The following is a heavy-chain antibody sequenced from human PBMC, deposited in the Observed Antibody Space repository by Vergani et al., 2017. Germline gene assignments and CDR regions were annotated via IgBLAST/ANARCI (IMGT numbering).Heavy chain of an antibody. D-gene: IGHD1-26*01. V-gene: IGHV4-30-4*08. CDR1: GGSISSGDYH. Sequence: QVQLQESGPGLVKPSQTLSLTCTVSGGSISSGDYHWSWICQPPGKGPEWIGYVYYSWSTYYNPSLKSRVTISVDTSKNQFSLKLSSVTAADTAVYYCARASGSYPYYYGMDVWGQGTTVTVSS. J-gene: IGHJ6*02. CDR2: VYYSWST. CDR3: ARASGSYPYYYGMDV.